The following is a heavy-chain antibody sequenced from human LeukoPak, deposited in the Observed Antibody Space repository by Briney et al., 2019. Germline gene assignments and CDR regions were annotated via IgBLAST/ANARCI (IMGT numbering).Heavy chain of an antibody. Sequence: GGSLRLSCAASGFTFIRFAMNWVRQAPGKGLEWVAVISYDGSNKYYADSVKGRFTISRDNSKNTLYLQMNSLRAEDTAVYYCAKVGSHFDYWGQGTLVTVSS. D-gene: IGHD1-26*01. V-gene: IGHV3-30*18. CDR2: ISYDGSNK. CDR3: AKVGSHFDY. J-gene: IGHJ4*02. CDR1: GFTFIRFA.